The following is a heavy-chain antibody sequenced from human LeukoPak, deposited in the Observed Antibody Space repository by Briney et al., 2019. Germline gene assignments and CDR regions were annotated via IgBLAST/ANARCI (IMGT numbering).Heavy chain of an antibody. CDR3: AKEGDGYH. V-gene: IGHV3-43*01. CDR1: GFTFDDYT. D-gene: IGHD5-24*01. Sequence: EGSLRLSCAASGFTFDDYTMHWVRHAPGKGLEWVSLISWGGDSTYYADSVKGRFTISRDNSKNSLYLQMNSLRIEDTALYYCAKEGDGYHWGQGTMVTVSS. J-gene: IGHJ3*01. CDR2: ISWGGDST.